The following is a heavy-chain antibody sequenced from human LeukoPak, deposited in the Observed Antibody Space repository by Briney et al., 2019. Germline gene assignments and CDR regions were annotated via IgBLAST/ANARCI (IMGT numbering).Heavy chain of an antibody. V-gene: IGHV3-30*02. CDR3: AKDQGAYYYDSSGYTGDY. CDR2: IRYDGSNK. D-gene: IGHD3-22*01. J-gene: IGHJ4*02. CDR1: GFTFRSYG. Sequence: GGTLRLSCAASGFTFRSYGLHWVRQAPGKGLEWVAFIRYDGSNKYYADSVKGRFTISRDNSKNTLYLQMNSLRAEDTAVYYCAKDQGAYYYDSSGYTGDYWGQGTLVTVSS.